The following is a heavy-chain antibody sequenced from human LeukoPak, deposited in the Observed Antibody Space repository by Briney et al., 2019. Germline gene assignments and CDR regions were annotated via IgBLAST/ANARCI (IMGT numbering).Heavy chain of an antibody. D-gene: IGHD3-9*01. J-gene: IGHJ4*02. V-gene: IGHV3-23*01. CDR3: ASLVLSPVGY. CDR1: GFTFRSHA. Sequence: GGSLRLSCVGSGFTFRSHAMSWVRQAPEKGLEFVSGIYENGGTTYYADSVKGRFSISRDNAKNTLYLQMNSLRAEDTAVYYCASLVLSPVGYWGQGTLVTVSS. CDR2: IYENGGTT.